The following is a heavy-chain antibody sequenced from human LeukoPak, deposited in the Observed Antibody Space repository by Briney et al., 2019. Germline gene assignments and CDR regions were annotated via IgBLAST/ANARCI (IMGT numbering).Heavy chain of an antibody. D-gene: IGHD3-10*01. V-gene: IGHV1-24*01. CDR2: FDPEDGET. CDR3: ATPNYYYGSGSYYQFNY. CDR1: GYTLTELS. Sequence: ASVKVYCKVCGYTLTELSMHWVRQAPGKGLEWMGGFDPEDGETIYAQKFQGRVTMTEDTSTDTAYMELSSLSSEDTAVYHCATPNYYYGSGSYYQFNYGGQGTLVTVYS. J-gene: IGHJ4*02.